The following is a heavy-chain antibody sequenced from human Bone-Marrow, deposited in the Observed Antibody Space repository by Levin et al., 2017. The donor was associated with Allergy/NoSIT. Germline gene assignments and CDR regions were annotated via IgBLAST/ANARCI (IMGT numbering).Heavy chain of an antibody. V-gene: IGHV3-33*01. D-gene: IGHD5-12*01. CDR3: ARADRLYSGYDYLGYYGMDV. CDR1: GFTFSSYG. CDR2: IWYDGSNI. Sequence: PGGSLRLSCAASGFTFSSYGMHWVRQAPGKGLEWVALIWYDGSNIYYADSVKGRFTISRDNSKKTLYLQMNSLRAEDTAVYYCARADRLYSGYDYLGYYGMDVWGRGTTVTVSS. J-gene: IGHJ6*02.